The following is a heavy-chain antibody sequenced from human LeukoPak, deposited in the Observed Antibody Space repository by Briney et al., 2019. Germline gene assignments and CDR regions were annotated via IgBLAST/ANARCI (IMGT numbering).Heavy chain of an antibody. CDR2: IYTSGST. D-gene: IGHD2-15*01. CDR1: GGSISSGSYY. V-gene: IGHV4-61*02. J-gene: IGHJ5*02. CDR3: ASRLRSGSRDTIDP. Sequence: DPSETLSLTCTVSGGSISSGSYYWSWIRQPAGKGLEWIGRIYTSGSTNYNPSLKSRVTISVDTSKNQFSLIVISVTAAGTAVYYCASRLRSGSRDTIDPRGQGTLVTVSS.